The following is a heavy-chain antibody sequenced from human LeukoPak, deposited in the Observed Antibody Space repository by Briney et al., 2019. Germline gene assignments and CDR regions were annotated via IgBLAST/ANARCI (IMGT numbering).Heavy chain of an antibody. D-gene: IGHD3-10*01. CDR3: AKGSGSGTYVDY. CDR2: ISGSGAYT. J-gene: IGHJ4*02. CDR1: GFTFSNYD. Sequence: GGSLRLSCVASGFTFSNYDMSWVRQAPGKGLEWVSTISGSGAYTHYADSVKGRFTIPRDNSKNTLYVQMNSLRAEDTAVYYCAKGSGSGTYVDYWGQGTLVTVSS. V-gene: IGHV3-23*01.